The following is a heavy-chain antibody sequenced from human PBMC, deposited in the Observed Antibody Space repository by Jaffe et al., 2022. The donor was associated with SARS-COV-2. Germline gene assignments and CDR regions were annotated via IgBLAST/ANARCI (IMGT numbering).Heavy chain of an antibody. V-gene: IGHV3-21*01. J-gene: IGHJ4*02. CDR2: ISSSSSYI. CDR1: GFTFSSYG. D-gene: IGHD5-12*01. CDR3: ARDGYSGYDYDY. Sequence: EVQLVESGGGLVKPGGSLRLSCAASGFTFSSYGMNWVRQAPGKGLEWVSSISSSSSYIYYADSVKGRFTISRDNAKNSLYLQMNSLRAEDTAVYYCARDGYSGYDYDYWGQGTLVTVSS.